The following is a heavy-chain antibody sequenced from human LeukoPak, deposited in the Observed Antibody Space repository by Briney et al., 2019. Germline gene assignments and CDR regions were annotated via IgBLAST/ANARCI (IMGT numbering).Heavy chain of an antibody. CDR2: IYIGGKT. Sequence: GGSLRLSCGASGFTVRNNYMSWVRQAPGRGLEWVSGIYIGGKTYYADSVKGRFTISRDNSKNTLYLQMNSLRDEDTAVYYCAKDYYGPSGGIDYWGQGTLVTVSS. D-gene: IGHD3-10*01. CDR1: GFTVRNNY. CDR3: AKDYYGPSGGIDY. V-gene: IGHV3-66*01. J-gene: IGHJ4*02.